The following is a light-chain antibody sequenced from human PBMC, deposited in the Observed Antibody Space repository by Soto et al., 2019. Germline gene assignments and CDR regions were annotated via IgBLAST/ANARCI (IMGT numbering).Light chain of an antibody. V-gene: IGKV3-20*01. Sequence: EIVLTQSPGTLSLSPGERATLSCRASQSVSNSYLSWYQQKPGQAPRLLIYAASSRATGIPDRFSGSGSGTDFTLTISRLEPEDFAVYYCQQYGSSPFTLGQGTRLEIK. J-gene: IGKJ5*01. CDR2: AAS. CDR3: QQYGSSPFT. CDR1: QSVSNSY.